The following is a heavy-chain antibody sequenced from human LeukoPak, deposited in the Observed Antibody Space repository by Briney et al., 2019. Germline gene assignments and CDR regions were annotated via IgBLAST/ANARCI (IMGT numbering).Heavy chain of an antibody. V-gene: IGHV3-30*18. CDR3: AKVRSSSGFDP. D-gene: IGHD6-13*01. CDR1: GYTFTSYY. Sequence: SCKASGYTFTSYYMHWVRQAPGKGLEWVAVISYDGSNEYYADSVKGRFTISRDNSKNTLYLQMNSLRAEDTAVYYCAKVRSSSGFDPWGQGTLVTVSS. J-gene: IGHJ5*02. CDR2: ISYDGSNE.